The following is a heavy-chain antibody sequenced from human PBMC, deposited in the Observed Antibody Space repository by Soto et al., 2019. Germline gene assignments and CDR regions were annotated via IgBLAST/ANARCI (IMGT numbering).Heavy chain of an antibody. CDR2: IDGDSGDT. CDR1: GYTFTDYY. D-gene: IGHD1-26*01. Sequence: QVLLVQSGAEVKKPGASVKVSCKASGYTFTDYYIHWVRQAPGQGLEWMGWIDGDSGDTKYAQNFQDWVTMTRDTSINTAYMELSRLTSDDTAVHYCARTPNNGRAGVYGMDVWGQGTTVIVTS. V-gene: IGHV1-2*04. CDR3: ARTPNNGRAGVYGMDV. J-gene: IGHJ6*02.